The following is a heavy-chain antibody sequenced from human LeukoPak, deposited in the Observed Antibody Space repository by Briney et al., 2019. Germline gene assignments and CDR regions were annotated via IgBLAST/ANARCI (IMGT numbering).Heavy chain of an antibody. CDR1: GGTFSSYA. J-gene: IGHJ6*02. CDR3: ASPSLAYCSSTSCPTHPYYYYGMDV. Sequence: GASVKVSCKASGGTFSSYAISWVRQAPGQGLEWMGGIIPIFGTANYAQKFQGRVTITADESTSTAYMELSSLRSEDTAVYYCASPSLAYCSSTSCPTHPYYYYGMDVWGQGTTVTVSS. CDR2: IIPIFGTA. D-gene: IGHD2-2*01. V-gene: IGHV1-69*13.